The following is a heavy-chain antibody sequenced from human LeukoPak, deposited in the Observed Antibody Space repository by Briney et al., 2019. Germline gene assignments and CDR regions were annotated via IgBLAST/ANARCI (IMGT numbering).Heavy chain of an antibody. CDR1: GYTFTSYD. D-gene: IGHD4-17*01. CDR3: ARGHEETTVTTISEIYFQH. CDR2: MNPNSGNT. V-gene: IGHV1-8*01. Sequence: ASVKVSCKASGYTFTSYDTNWVRQATGQGLEWMGWMNPNSGNTGYAQKFQGRVTMTRNTSISTAYMELSSLRSEDTAVYYCARGHEETTVTTISEIYFQHWGQGTLVTVSS. J-gene: IGHJ1*01.